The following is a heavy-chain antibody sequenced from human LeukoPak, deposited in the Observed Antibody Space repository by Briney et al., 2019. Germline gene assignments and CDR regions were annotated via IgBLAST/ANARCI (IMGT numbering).Heavy chain of an antibody. V-gene: IGHV3-74*01. D-gene: IGHD2-2*01. Sequence: PGGSLGLSCAASGFTFSSYWMHWVRQAPGKGLVWVSRINSDGSSTSYADSVKGRFTISRDNAKNTLYLQMNSLRAEDTAVYYCARDRYCSSTSCYSWFDPWGQGTLVTVSS. CDR1: GFTFSSYW. CDR2: INSDGSST. J-gene: IGHJ5*02. CDR3: ARDRYCSSTSCYSWFDP.